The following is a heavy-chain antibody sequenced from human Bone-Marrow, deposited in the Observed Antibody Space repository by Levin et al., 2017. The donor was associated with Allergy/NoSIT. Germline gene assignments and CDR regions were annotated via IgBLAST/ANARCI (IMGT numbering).Heavy chain of an antibody. J-gene: IGHJ5*02. CDR1: GFSFTSYW. V-gene: IGHV5-51*01. D-gene: IGHD5-18*01. Sequence: KVSCQGSGFSFTSYWIGWVRQMPGEGLEWMGIIFPLDSDTKYRPSFEGQVTISADKSTRTAYMQWNSLKASDTGKYYCVRGEGYRYGDLWGQGTLVIVSS. CDR3: VRGEGYRYGDL. CDR2: IFPLDSDT.